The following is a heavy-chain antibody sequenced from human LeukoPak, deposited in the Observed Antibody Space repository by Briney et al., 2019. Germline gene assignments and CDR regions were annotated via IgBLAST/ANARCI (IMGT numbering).Heavy chain of an antibody. CDR3: ARVPPVNRDTSAYRPLDY. V-gene: IGHV3-7*01. D-gene: IGHD3-22*01. CDR2: IKEDGTEE. J-gene: IGHJ4*02. CDR1: GFTFSNSW. Sequence: GGSLRFSCAASGFTFSNSWMNWVRQAPGKGLEWVANIKEDGTEEDYLDSVKGRFTISRDNAQNSLYLQMNSLRAEDTAVYYCARVPPVNRDTSAYRPLDYWGQGTLVTVSS.